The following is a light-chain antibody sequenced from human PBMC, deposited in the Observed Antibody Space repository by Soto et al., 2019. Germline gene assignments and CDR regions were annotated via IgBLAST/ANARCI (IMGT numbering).Light chain of an antibody. CDR2: GES. J-gene: IGKJ1*01. CDR3: QKYNNWPRT. Sequence: TVMTQSPAALSVSPGERATLSCRASQSVSSNLAWYQQKPGQAPRLLIYGESTRATGIPARLSGSGSGTELNLTISRLQSEDFAVYYCQKYNNWPRTCGQGTKVDIK. V-gene: IGKV3-15*01. CDR1: QSVSSN.